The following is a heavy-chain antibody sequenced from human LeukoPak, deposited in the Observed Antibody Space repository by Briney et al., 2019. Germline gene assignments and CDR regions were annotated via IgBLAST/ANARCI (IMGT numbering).Heavy chain of an antibody. V-gene: IGHV4-59*01. CDR1: GGSISSYY. CDR3: ATSSLSWQQHLDY. CDR2: IYYSGIT. Sequence: SETLSLTCTVSGGSISSYYWSWIRQPPGKGLEWIGYIYYSGITNYNPSLKSRVTISVDTSKNQFSLKLSSVTAADTAVYYCATSSLSWQQHLDYWGQGTLVTVSS. J-gene: IGHJ4*02. D-gene: IGHD6-13*01.